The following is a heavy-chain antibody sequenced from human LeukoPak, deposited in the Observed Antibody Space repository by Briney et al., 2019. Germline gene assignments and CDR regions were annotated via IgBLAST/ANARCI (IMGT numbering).Heavy chain of an antibody. Sequence: GGSLRLSCPASGSTFSTNSRNWARQPQGRGLEWVSSISSSSSYIYYADSVKGRFTISRDNAKNSLYLQMNSLRAEDTAVYYCARGWEGFDYWGQGTLVTVSS. CDR3: ARGWEGFDY. CDR2: ISSSSSYI. D-gene: IGHD1-26*01. CDR1: GSTFSTNS. J-gene: IGHJ4*02. V-gene: IGHV3-21*01.